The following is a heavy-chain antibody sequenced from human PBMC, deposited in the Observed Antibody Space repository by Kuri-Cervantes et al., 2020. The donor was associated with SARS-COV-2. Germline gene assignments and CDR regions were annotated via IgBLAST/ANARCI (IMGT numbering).Heavy chain of an antibody. V-gene: IGHV2-70*09. CDR2: IDWDDDK. CDR3: VRVGFDWLSASFDY. Sequence: SGPTLVKPTQTLTLTCTFSGFSLTTSGMCVAWIRQPPGKALEWLARIDWDDDKYYKTSLSTRLSISKDTSKDQVVLTMTNMDPVDTGTYYCVRVGFDWLSASFDYWGQGTLVTVSS. CDR1: GFSLTTSGMC. D-gene: IGHD3-9*01. J-gene: IGHJ4*02.